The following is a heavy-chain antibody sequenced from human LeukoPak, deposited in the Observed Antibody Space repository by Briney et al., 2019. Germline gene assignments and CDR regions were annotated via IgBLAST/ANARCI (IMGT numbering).Heavy chain of an antibody. CDR1: GYTFTDYY. CDR2: VDPEDGET. D-gene: IGHD3-10*01. CDR3: ATGPYKFYFDY. J-gene: IGHJ4*02. V-gene: IGHV1-69-2*01. Sequence: ASVKISCKVSGYTFTDYYMHWVQQAPGKGLEWMGLVDPEDGETIYAEKFQGRVTVTADTSTDTAHMELSSLRSEDTAVYYCATGPYKFYFDYWGQGTLVTVSS.